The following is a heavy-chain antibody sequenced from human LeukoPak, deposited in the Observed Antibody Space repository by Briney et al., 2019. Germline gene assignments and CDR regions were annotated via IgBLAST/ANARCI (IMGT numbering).Heavy chain of an antibody. D-gene: IGHD3-22*01. Sequence: GASVKVSCKASGYTFTGYYLHWVRLAPGEGLEWMGWINPDSGGTNYAQKFQGRVTMTRDTSISTAYMELSRLKSVDTAVYYCARLLEYYYDNSGYYYATDYWGQGTLVTVSS. V-gene: IGHV1-2*02. CDR1: GYTFTGYY. J-gene: IGHJ4*02. CDR2: INPDSGGT. CDR3: ARLLEYYYDNSGYYYATDY.